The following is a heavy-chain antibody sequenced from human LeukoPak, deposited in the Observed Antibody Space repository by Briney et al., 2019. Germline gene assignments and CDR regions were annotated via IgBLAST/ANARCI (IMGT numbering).Heavy chain of an antibody. CDR1: AYALTIND. J-gene: IGHJ6*03. CDR3: ARVRVVGYFYYMDV. CDR2: INPSGGTT. V-gene: IGHV1-46*01. Sequence: ASVKISCKASAYALTINDVHWVRQAPGQGLEWMGIINPSGGTTTYAQKFKGRITMTRDTFTGTVYMEVNSLRSADTGVYYCARVRVVGYFYYMDVWGKGTTVTVSS. D-gene: IGHD6-6*01.